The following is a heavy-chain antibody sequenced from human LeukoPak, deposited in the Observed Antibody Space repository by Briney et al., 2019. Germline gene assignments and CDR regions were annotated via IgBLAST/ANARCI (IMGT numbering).Heavy chain of an antibody. CDR2: IFNTDTT. J-gene: IGHJ4*02. V-gene: IGHV3-53*01. CDR3: AKDAISSLAVRRFDL. Sequence: PGGSLRLSCAASGLTVSTYYMGWVRQAPGKGLEWVSVIFNTDTTQYAHSVKGRFTVSRDNSRNTLFLLMTSLRAEDSALYYCAKDAISSLAVRRFDLWGQGTLVTVSS. CDR1: GLTVSTYY. D-gene: IGHD6-6*01.